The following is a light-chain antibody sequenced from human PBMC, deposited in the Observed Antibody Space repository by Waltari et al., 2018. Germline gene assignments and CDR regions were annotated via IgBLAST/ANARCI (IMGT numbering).Light chain of an antibody. CDR2: DVF. V-gene: IGKV3-11*01. Sequence: EIVLTQSPATLSLSPGDRATLSCRASHSVDTSLAWYQQKLGQAPRLLIYDVFYRATGIPARFSGRGSGTDFTLTISSLEPEEFALNFCQQRRDWPITFGQGTRLEIK. CDR3: QQRRDWPIT. J-gene: IGKJ5*01. CDR1: HSVDTS.